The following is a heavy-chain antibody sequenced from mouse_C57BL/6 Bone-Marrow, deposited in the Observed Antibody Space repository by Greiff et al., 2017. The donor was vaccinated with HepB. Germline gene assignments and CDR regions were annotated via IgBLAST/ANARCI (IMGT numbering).Heavy chain of an antibody. Sequence: QVQLQQSGAELVKPGASVKISCKASGYAFSSYWMNWVKQRPGKGLEWIGQIYPGDGDTNYNGKFKGKATLTADKSSSTAYMQLSSLTSEDSAVYFCARSTIYYYIRWYFDVWGTGTTVTVSS. CDR2: IYPGDGDT. J-gene: IGHJ1*03. V-gene: IGHV1-80*01. CDR1: GYAFSSYW. CDR3: ARSTIYYYIRWYFDV. D-gene: IGHD1-1*01.